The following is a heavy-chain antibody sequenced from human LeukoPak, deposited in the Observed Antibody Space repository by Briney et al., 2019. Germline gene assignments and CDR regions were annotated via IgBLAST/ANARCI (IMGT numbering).Heavy chain of an antibody. V-gene: IGHV1-46*01. CDR2: INPSGSST. CDR1: GYTFTSYY. J-gene: IGHJ4*02. CDR3: AREFSESLDY. Sequence: GASVKVSCKASGYTFTSYYMDWVRQAPGQGLEWMGIINPSGSSTRYAQKFQGRVTMTRDTSTSTVYMELSSLRSDDTAVYYCAREFSESLDYWGQGTLVTVSS.